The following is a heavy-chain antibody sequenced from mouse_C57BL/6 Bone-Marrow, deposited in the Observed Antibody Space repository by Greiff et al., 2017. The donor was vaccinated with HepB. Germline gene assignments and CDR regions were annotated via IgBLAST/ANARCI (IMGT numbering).Heavy chain of an antibody. J-gene: IGHJ4*01. V-gene: IGHV6-6*01. CDR2: IRNKANNHAT. Sequence: EVMLVESGGGLVQPGGSMKLSCAASGFTFSDAWMDWVRQSPEKGLEWVAEIRNKANNHATYYAESVKGRFTISRDDSTSSVYLQMNSLRAEDTGIYYCTMLFYYGNCDYAMDYWGQGTSVTVSS. D-gene: IGHD2-1*01. CDR3: TMLFYYGNCDYAMDY. CDR1: GFTFSDAW.